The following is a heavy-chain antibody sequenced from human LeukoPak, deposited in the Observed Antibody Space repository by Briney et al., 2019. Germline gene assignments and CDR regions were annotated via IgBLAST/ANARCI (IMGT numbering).Heavy chain of an antibody. CDR2: ISGSGGST. CDR3: AKDQQLWFFYAFDI. CDR1: GFTVSSYA. D-gene: IGHD5-18*01. Sequence: GGSLRLSCAASGFTVSSYAMSWVRQVPGKGLEWVSAISGSGGSTYYADSVKGRFTISRDNSKNTLYLQMNSLRAEDTAVYYCAKDQQLWFFYAFDIWGQGTMVTVSS. J-gene: IGHJ3*02. V-gene: IGHV3-23*01.